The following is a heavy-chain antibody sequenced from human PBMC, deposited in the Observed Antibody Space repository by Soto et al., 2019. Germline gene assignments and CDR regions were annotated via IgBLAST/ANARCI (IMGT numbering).Heavy chain of an antibody. D-gene: IGHD2-2*01. CDR1: GDSVSSNTAS. CDR3: AKGDNIGHKTGCAFDP. CDR2: TYFRSKWYN. Sequence: SQTLSLTCVISGDSVSSNTASWNWIRQSPSRGLEWLGRTYFRSKWYNDYAVSVKSRIIINPDTSNNQFSLQLNSVTPEDTAVYFCAKGDNIGHKTGCAFDPWGKALMVTVSS. V-gene: IGHV6-1*01. J-gene: IGHJ5*02.